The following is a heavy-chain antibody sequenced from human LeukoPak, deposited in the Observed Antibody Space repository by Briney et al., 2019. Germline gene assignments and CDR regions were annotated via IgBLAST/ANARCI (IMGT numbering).Heavy chain of an antibody. CDR2: INPNGGST. CDR3: ARARGGFDY. J-gene: IGHJ4*02. Sequence: RASVKVSCKASGGTFSSYAISWVRQAPGQGLEWMGIINPNGGSTSYAQKFQGRVTMTRDTSTSTVYMELSSLRSEDTAVYYCARARGGFDYWGQGTLVTVSS. V-gene: IGHV1-46*01. CDR1: GGTFSSYA. D-gene: IGHD3-10*01.